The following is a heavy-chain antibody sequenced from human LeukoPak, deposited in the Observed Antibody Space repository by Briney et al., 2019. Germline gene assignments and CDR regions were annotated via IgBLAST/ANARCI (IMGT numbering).Heavy chain of an antibody. V-gene: IGHV1-2*04. CDR1: GGIFSSYA. J-gene: IGHJ6*02. Sequence: GASVKVSCKASGGIFSSYAISWVRQAPGQGLEWMGGIIPNSGGTNYAQKFQGWVTMTRDTSISTAYMELSRLRSDDTAVYYCARDWIRGGGSFRYYGMDVWGQGTTVTVSS. CDR3: ARDWIRGGGSFRYYGMDV. D-gene: IGHD2-15*01. CDR2: IIPNSGGT.